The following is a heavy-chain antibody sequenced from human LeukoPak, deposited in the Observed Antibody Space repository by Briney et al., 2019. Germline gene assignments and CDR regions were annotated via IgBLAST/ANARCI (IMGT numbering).Heavy chain of an antibody. CDR1: GYTFTSYY. J-gene: IGHJ5*02. CDR3: ARRTGIAAAGTHGFDP. Sequence: GASVKVSCKASGYTFTSYYMHWVRQAPGQGLEWMGIINPSGGSTSYAQKFQGRVTMTRDTSTSTVYMELSSLRSEDTAVYYCARRTGIAAAGTHGFDPWGQGTLVTVSS. CDR2: INPSGGST. D-gene: IGHD6-13*01. V-gene: IGHV1-46*01.